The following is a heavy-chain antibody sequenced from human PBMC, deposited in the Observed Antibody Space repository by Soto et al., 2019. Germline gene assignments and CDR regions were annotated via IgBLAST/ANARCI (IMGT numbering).Heavy chain of an antibody. CDR2: ISVGGDIT. V-gene: IGHV3-23*01. D-gene: IGHD2-15*01. J-gene: IGHJ4*02. Sequence: PGVSLRLSCAGSGFTFSNYAMSWVRQIPGKGLEWVSIISVGGDITYYADSVKGRFTISRDNSKNTVYLQMNSLRGDDTALYYCAKGIVAAAANRPSDYWGQGTQVTVSS. CDR1: GFTFSNYA. CDR3: AKGIVAAAANRPSDY.